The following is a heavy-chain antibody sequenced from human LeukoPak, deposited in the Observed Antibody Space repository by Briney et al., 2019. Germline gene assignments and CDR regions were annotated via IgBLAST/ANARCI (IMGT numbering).Heavy chain of an antibody. Sequence: SETLSLTCTVSGGSISSGSYYWSWIRQPAGKGLEWIGYIYYSGSTYYNPSLKSRVTISVDTSKNQFSLKLSSVTAADTAVYYCARESDIVVVPAAQTPWGQGTLVTVSS. CDR3: ARESDIVVVPAAQTP. V-gene: IGHV4-30-4*08. J-gene: IGHJ5*02. CDR1: GGSISSGSYY. CDR2: IYYSGST. D-gene: IGHD2-2*01.